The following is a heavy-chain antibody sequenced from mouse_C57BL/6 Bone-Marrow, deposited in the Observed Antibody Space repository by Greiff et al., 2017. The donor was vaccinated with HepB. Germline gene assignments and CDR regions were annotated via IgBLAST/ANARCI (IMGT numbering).Heavy chain of an antibody. CDR3: ARQGRQRDWYFDV. V-gene: IGHV5-12*01. CDR2: ISNGGGST. D-gene: IGHD2-12*01. CDR1: GFTFSDYY. J-gene: IGHJ1*03. Sequence: EVKLMESGGGLVQPGGSLKLSCAASGFTFSDYYMYWVRQTPEKRLEWVAYISNGGGSTYYPDTVKGRFTISRDNAKNTLYLQMSRLKSEDTAMYYCARQGRQRDWYFDVWGTGTTVTVSS.